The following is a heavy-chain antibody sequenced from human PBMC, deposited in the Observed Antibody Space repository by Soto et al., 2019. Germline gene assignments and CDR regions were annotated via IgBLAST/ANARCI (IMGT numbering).Heavy chain of an antibody. D-gene: IGHD3-22*01. CDR2: IYYSGST. Sequence: SETLSLTCTVSGGSISSGGYYWSWIRQPPGKGLEWIGYIYYSGSTYYNPSLKSRVTISVDTSKNQFSLKLSSVTAADTAVYYCARAPNPYYYDSSGYYASGGMDVWGQGTTVTVSS. J-gene: IGHJ6*02. CDR3: ARAPNPYYYDSSGYYASGGMDV. CDR1: GGSISSGGYY. V-gene: IGHV4-30-4*01.